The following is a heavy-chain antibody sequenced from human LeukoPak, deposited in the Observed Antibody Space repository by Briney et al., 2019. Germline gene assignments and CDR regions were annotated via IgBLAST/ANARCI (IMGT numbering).Heavy chain of an antibody. J-gene: IGHJ6*02. CDR3: ARSNRGYCSSTSCLTSWYYGMDV. V-gene: IGHV1-18*01. D-gene: IGHD2-2*01. CDR1: GYTFTSYG. CDR2: ISAYNGNT. Sequence: ASVNVSCKASGYTFTSYGISWVRQAPGQGLEWMGWISAYNGNTNYAQKLQGRVTMTTDTSTSTAYMELRSLRSDDTAVYYCARSNRGYCSSTSCLTSWYYGMDVWGQGTTVTVSS.